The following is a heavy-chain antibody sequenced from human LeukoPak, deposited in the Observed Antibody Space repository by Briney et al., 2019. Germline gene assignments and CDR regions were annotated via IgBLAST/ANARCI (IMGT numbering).Heavy chain of an antibody. D-gene: IGHD3-22*01. Sequence: ASVKVSCKASGYTFTSYGITCVRQAPGQGLEWMGWISTYNGNTNNVQKLQGRVTMTTDTSTSTAYMELRSLRSDDTAVYYCARVYNYYDTSGYYLGNYFDYWGRGTLVTVSS. CDR2: ISTYNGNT. CDR1: GYTFTSYG. J-gene: IGHJ4*02. CDR3: ARVYNYYDTSGYYLGNYFDY. V-gene: IGHV1-18*01.